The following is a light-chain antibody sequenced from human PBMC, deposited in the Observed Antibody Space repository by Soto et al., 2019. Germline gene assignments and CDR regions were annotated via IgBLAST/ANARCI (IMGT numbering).Light chain of an antibody. CDR1: SSNIGSNY. Sequence: QSVLTQPPSASGTPGQRVTISCSGSSSNIGSNYVYWYQQLPGTAPKLLIYTNNQRPSGVPDRFSCSKSGTSASLAISVLRSEDEADYYCAAWDDPLSGPYVVFGGGTKLTVL. V-gene: IGLV1-47*01. CDR2: TNN. CDR3: AAWDDPLSGPYVV. J-gene: IGLJ2*01.